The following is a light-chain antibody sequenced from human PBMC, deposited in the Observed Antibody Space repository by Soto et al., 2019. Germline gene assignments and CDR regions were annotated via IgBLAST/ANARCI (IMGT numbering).Light chain of an antibody. CDR1: QSVSSY. CDR3: HQRSNMPPETT. J-gene: IGKJ2*01. V-gene: IGKV3-11*01. Sequence: EIVLTQSPATLSLSPGERATLSCRASQSVSSYLDWYQQKPGQAPRLLIYDASNRATGIPARVSGSGSGTDFTHTISSLEPEDFAVYYWHQRSNMPPETTFGQVPKLEI. CDR2: DAS.